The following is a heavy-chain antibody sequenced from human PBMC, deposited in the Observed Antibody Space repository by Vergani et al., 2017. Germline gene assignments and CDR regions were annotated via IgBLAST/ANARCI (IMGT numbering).Heavy chain of an antibody. J-gene: IGHJ5*02. V-gene: IGHV3-66*02. D-gene: IGHD6-19*01. CDR3: ARDSRSISVSRWFDP. CDR1: RFSVSSNY. Sequence: EVQLVESGGGLVQPGGSLRLSCAASRFSVSSNYMSWVRQAPGKGLEWVSVIYSGGSTYYADSVKGRFTISRDNSKNTLYLQMNNLRAEDTAMYYCARDSRSISVSRWFDPWGQGTLVTVSS. CDR2: IYSGGST.